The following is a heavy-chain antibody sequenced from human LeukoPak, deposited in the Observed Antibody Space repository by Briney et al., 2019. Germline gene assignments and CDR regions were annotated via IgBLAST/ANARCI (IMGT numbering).Heavy chain of an antibody. J-gene: IGHJ4*02. D-gene: IGHD2-2*02. V-gene: IGHV4-30-2*01. Sequence: PSETLSLTCTVSGGSISSGGYYWSWIRQPPGKGLEWIGYIYHSGSTYYNPSLKSRVTISVDRSKNQFSLKLSSVTAADTAVYYCAREVGDICSSTSCYTWWGQGTLVTVSS. CDR1: GGSISSGGYY. CDR3: AREVGDICSSTSCYTW. CDR2: IYHSGST.